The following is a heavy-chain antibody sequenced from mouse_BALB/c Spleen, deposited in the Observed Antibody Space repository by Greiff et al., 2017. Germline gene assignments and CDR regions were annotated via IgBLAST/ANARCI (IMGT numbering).Heavy chain of an antibody. Sequence: EVKLMESGGGLVKPGGSLKLSCAASGFTFSSYAMSWVRQTPEKRLEWVASISSGGSTYYPDSVKGRFTISRDNGRNILYLQMSSLRSEDTAMYYCARGGDGYPFAYWGQGTLVTVSA. J-gene: IGHJ3*01. CDR2: ISSGGST. D-gene: IGHD2-3*01. CDR3: ARGGDGYPFAY. V-gene: IGHV5-6-5*01. CDR1: GFTFSSYA.